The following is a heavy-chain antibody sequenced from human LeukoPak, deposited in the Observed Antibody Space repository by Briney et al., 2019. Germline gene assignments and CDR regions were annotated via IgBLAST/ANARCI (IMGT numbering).Heavy chain of an antibody. CDR3: AKRGVVIRGILVIGYHLEAYHYDF. D-gene: IGHD3-10*01. Sequence: QPGGSLRLSCVVSGISLSNYAMTWVRQAPGKGLEWVSYISERGGSTTYADSVKGRFTISRDTSLNTLYLQMNNLRAEDTAVYFCAKRGVVIRGILVIGYHLEAYHYDFWGPGVLVTVSS. V-gene: IGHV3-23*01. J-gene: IGHJ4*02. CDR1: GISLSNYA. CDR2: ISERGGST.